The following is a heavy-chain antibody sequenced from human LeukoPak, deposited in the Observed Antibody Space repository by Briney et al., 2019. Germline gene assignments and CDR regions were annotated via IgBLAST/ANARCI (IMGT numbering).Heavy chain of an antibody. CDR2: IYHSGST. V-gene: IGHV4-30-2*01. CDR1: GGSISSGGYS. CDR3: ARGIEYYDSSGNPHFASPSLDY. J-gene: IGHJ4*02. Sequence: PSETLSLTCAVSGGSISSGGYSWSWIRQPPGKGLGWIGYIYHSGSTYYNPSLKSRVTISVNRSKNQFSLKLSSVTAADTAVYYCARGIEYYDSSGNPHFASPSLDYWGEGTLVTVSS. D-gene: IGHD3-22*01.